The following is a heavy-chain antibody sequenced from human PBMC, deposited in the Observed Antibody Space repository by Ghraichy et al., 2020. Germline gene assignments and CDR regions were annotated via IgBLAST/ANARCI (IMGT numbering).Heavy chain of an antibody. CDR3: ARPIAAAAEGFDY. J-gene: IGHJ4*02. CDR2: IIPIFGTA. V-gene: IGHV1-69*13. D-gene: IGHD6-13*01. CDR1: GGTFSSYA. Sequence: SVKVSCKASGGTFSSYAISWVRQAPGQGLEWMGGIIPIFGTANYAQKFQGRVTITADESTSTAYMELSSLRSEDTAVYYCARPIAAAAEGFDYWGQGTLVTVSS.